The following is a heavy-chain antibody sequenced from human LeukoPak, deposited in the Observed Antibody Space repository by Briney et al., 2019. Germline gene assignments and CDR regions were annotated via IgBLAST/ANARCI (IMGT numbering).Heavy chain of an antibody. CDR3: ARAQQICSSTSCPIGAFDY. CDR2: ISSSGSII. J-gene: IGHJ4*02. Sequence: PGGSLRLSCAASGFTFSDYYMSWIRQAPGKGLEWVSYISSSGSIIYYADSVKGRFTISRDNAKNSLYLQMNSLRAEDTAVYYCARAQQICSSTSCPIGAFDYWGQGTLVTVSS. D-gene: IGHD2-2*01. V-gene: IGHV3-11*01. CDR1: GFTFSDYY.